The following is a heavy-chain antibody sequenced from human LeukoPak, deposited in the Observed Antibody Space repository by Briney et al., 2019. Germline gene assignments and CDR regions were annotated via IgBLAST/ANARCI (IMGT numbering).Heavy chain of an antibody. J-gene: IGHJ4*02. CDR1: GFTFSSYA. CDR2: ISYDGSNK. Sequence: GGSLRLSCAASGFTFSSYAMHWVRQAPGKGLEWVAVISYDGSNKYYADSVKGRFTISRDNSKNTLYLQMNSLRAEDTAVYYCARRGGYYPAGIDYWGQGTLVTVSS. D-gene: IGHD3-3*01. V-gene: IGHV3-30-3*01. CDR3: ARRGGYYPAGIDY.